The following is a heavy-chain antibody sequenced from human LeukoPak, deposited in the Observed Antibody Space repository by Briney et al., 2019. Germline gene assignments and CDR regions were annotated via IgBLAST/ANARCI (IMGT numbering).Heavy chain of an antibody. Sequence: GASVKVSCKASGYTFTSYGISWVRQAPGQGLEWMGGIIPIFGTANYAQKFQGRVTITADESTSTAYMELSSLRSEDTAVYYCARGEVPPHYFDYWGQGTLVTVSS. CDR3: ARGEVPPHYFDY. V-gene: IGHV1-69*13. CDR1: GYTFTSYG. CDR2: IIPIFGTA. J-gene: IGHJ4*02.